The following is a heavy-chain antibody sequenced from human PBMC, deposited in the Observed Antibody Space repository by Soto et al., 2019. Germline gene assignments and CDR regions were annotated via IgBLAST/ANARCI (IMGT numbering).Heavy chain of an antibody. CDR3: ARAHAPTLPFDY. D-gene: IGHD2-15*01. CDR2: IFHSGSA. Sequence: SETLSLTCIVSGGSIAGTSYYGAWIRQSPGKGLEWIGFIFHSGSANYNPSLKSRVTISVDTSKNQFSLSLDSVTAADTAVYFCARAHAPTLPFDYWGQGTLVTAPQ. CDR1: GGSIAGTSYY. J-gene: IGHJ4*01. V-gene: IGHV4-61*05.